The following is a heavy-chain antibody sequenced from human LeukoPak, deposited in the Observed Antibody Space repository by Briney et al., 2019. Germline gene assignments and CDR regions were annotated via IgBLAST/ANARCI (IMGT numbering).Heavy chain of an antibody. Sequence: PSETLSLTCTVSGDSVSSHYWSWIRQPPGKGLEWIGYIYYSGSTNYNPSLKSRVTISVDTSKNQFSLKLSSVTAADTAVYYCARVGRGDWFDPWGQGTLVTVSS. CDR1: GDSVSSHY. CDR3: ARVGRGDWFDP. J-gene: IGHJ5*02. V-gene: IGHV4-59*02. D-gene: IGHD3-10*01. CDR2: IYYSGST.